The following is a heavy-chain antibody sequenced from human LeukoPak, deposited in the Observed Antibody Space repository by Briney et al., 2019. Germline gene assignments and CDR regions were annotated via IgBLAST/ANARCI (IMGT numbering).Heavy chain of an antibody. CDR2: IYYSGST. CDR3: ARHPPSDNFEY. V-gene: IGHV4-39*01. Sequence: KTSETLSLTCTVSGGSISSSSYYWGWIRQPPGRGVEWIGSIYYSGSTYYNPSLKSRVTISVDTSKNQFFLKLSSVTAADTAVYYCARHPPSDNFEYWGQGTLVTVSS. J-gene: IGHJ4*02. CDR1: GGSISSSSYY. D-gene: IGHD3-22*01.